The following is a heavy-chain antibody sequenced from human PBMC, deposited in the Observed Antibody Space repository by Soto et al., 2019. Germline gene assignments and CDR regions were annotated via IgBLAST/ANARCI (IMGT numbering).Heavy chain of an antibody. CDR3: ARALGYTSGHVAIDY. CDR1: VGSFSGYY. V-gene: IGHV4-34*01. J-gene: IGHJ4*02. D-gene: IGHD1-1*01. Sequence: PSETLSLTCSFYVGSFSGYYLTLILHPPGKGLEWIGEINQSGSTNYNPSLKSRLSISVDRSKNQLSLTLSSVTAADTAVYYCARALGYTSGHVAIDYWGQGILVTVSS. CDR2: INQSGST.